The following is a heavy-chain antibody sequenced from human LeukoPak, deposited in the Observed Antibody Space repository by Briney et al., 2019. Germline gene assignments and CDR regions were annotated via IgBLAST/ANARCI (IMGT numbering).Heavy chain of an antibody. CDR3: AKVGQVLRYFDWSNYFDY. J-gene: IGHJ4*02. Sequence: GGSLRLSCAASGFTFSSYWMSWVRQAPGKGLEWVANIKQDGSEKYYVDSVKGRFTFSRDNSKNTLYLQMNSLRAEDTAVYYCAKVGQVLRYFDWSNYFDYWGQGTLVTVSS. D-gene: IGHD3-9*01. V-gene: IGHV3-7*03. CDR1: GFTFSSYW. CDR2: IKQDGSEK.